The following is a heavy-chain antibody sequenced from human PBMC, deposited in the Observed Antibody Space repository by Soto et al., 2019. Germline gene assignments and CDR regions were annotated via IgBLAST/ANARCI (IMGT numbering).Heavy chain of an antibody. CDR2: IIPISGRT. D-gene: IGHD5-12*01. CDR1: GGTFSSLG. V-gene: IGHV1-69*01. CDR3: ATRGTQGRWLEFADY. J-gene: IGHJ4*02. Sequence: QVQLLQSGAEVKRPGSSVKVSCEASGGTFSSLGFTWVRQAPGQGLEWMGGIIPISGRTTFAQKFQGRVTITADESTSATCMELTTLTSDDTAMYYSATRGTQGRWLEFADYWGQGTLVTVSS.